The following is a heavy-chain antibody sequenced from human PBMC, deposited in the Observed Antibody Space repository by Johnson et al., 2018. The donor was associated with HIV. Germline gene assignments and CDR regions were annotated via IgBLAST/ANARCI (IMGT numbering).Heavy chain of an antibody. CDR3: ARDYYDSSAYYYQDVESAFDI. CDR1: EFTVTNYA. J-gene: IGHJ3*02. D-gene: IGHD3-22*01. Sequence: QVQLVESVGGAVQPGRSLRLYCAVSEFTVTNYAMHWVRLAPGKGLQWVAVISYDGSNKYYSDSVKGRFTISRDISKNTLYLQMNSLRPEDTAVYYCARDYYDSSAYYYQDVESAFDIWGQGTMVTVSS. CDR2: ISYDGSNK. V-gene: IGHV3-30-3*01.